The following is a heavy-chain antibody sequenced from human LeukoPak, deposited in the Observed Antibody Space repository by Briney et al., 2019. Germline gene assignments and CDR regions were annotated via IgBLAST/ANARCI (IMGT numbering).Heavy chain of an antibody. Sequence: PGGSLRLSCAASGFTFSDYYMSWIRQAPGKGLEWVSYISSSGSTIYYADSVKGRFTISRDNSKNTLYLQMNSLRAEDTAVYYCARLGGVTLNSFDYWGQGTLVTVSS. CDR3: ARLGGVTLNSFDY. J-gene: IGHJ4*02. D-gene: IGHD3-16*01. CDR2: ISSSGSTI. V-gene: IGHV3-11*04. CDR1: GFTFSDYY.